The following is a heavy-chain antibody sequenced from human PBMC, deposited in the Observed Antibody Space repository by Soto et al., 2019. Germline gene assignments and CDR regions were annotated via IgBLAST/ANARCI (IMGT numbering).Heavy chain of an antibody. J-gene: IGHJ3*02. CDR2: IVVGSGNT. Sequence: SVKVSCKASGFTFTSSAVQWVRQARGQRLEWIGWIVVGSGNTNYAQKFQERVTITRDMSTSTAYMELSSLRSEDTAVYYCARDKGYSSSHDAFDIWGQGTMVTV. V-gene: IGHV1-58*01. D-gene: IGHD6-13*01. CDR1: GFTFTSSA. CDR3: ARDKGYSSSHDAFDI.